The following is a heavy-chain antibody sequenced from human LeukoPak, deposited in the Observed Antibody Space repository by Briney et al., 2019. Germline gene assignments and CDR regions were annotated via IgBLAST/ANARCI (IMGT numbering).Heavy chain of an antibody. J-gene: IGHJ5*02. V-gene: IGHV4-61*09. Sequence: SETLSLICTVWGRSISRGSYFWSWIPQPAAKGLEWIGHIYTSGTTNYNPSLKSRVTISADTSKNQFSLKLSSVTAADTAVYYCARGITIFGVVIQNWFDPWGQGTLVTVSS. CDR3: ARGITIFGVVIQNWFDP. CDR1: GRSISRGSYF. D-gene: IGHD3-3*01. CDR2: IYTSGTT.